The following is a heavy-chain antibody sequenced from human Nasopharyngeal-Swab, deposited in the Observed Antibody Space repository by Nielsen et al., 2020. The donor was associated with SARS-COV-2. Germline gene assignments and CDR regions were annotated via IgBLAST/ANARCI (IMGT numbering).Heavy chain of an antibody. V-gene: IGHV4-34*01. Sequence: VRQMPGKGPEWIGEINHSGSTNYNPSLKSRVTISVDTSKNQFSLKLSSVTAADTAVYYCARDRFSSGKDPWGQGTLVTVSS. CDR3: ARDRFSSGKDP. J-gene: IGHJ5*02. D-gene: IGHD3-22*01. CDR2: INHSGST.